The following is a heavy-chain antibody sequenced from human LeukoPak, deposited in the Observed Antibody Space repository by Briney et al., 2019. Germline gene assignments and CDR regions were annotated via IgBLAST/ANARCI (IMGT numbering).Heavy chain of an antibody. D-gene: IGHD3-22*01. V-gene: IGHV3-21*01. CDR2: ISSSSSYI. CDR1: GFTFSSYS. CDR3: ARFPYYYDSSGYPSFDY. J-gene: IGHJ4*02. Sequence: GGSLRLSCAASGFTFSSYSMNWVRQAPGEGLEWVSSISSSSSYIYYADSVKGRFTISRDNAKNSLYLQMNSLRAEDTAVYYCARFPYYYDSSGYPSFDYWGQGTLVTVSS.